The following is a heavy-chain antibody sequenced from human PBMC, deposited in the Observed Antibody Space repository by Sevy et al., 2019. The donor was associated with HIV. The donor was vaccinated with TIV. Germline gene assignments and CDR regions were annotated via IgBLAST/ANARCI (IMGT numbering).Heavy chain of an antibody. J-gene: IGHJ5*02. CDR1: GDSISSGGFS. V-gene: IGHV4-30-2*01. CDR2: IYLTGAT. Sequence: LSLTCAVSGDSISSGGFSWSWIRQPPGKALEWIGNIYLTGATYYNPSLRSRLILSLDKSKNQFSLTLTSVTVADTAVYFCARSLIVVLPTASPWFDPWGPGTLVTVSS. D-gene: IGHD2-15*01. CDR3: ARSLIVVLPTASPWFDP.